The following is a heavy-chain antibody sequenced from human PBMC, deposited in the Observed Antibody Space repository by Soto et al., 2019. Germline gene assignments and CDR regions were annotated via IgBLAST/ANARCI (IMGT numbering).Heavy chain of an antibody. Sequence: QITLKESGPTRVKPTQTLALTCNFSGFSLSTSGVGVGWIRQSPGKALEWLAVIYWDDDKRYSPSLRSRLTISKDTSKNQVVLLMTNMDPVDTGTYYCAHRRPWSSNWNSGWVDPWGQGTLVTVSS. CDR3: AHRRPWSSNWNSGWVDP. D-gene: IGHD3-10*01. CDR1: GFSLSTSGVG. V-gene: IGHV2-5*02. J-gene: IGHJ5*02. CDR2: IYWDDDK.